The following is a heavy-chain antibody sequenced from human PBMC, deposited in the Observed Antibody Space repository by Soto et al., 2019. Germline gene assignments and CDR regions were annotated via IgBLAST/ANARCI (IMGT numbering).Heavy chain of an antibody. CDR3: ARDSITYDIDV. CDR2: ISDSGRT. D-gene: IGHD2-2*01. J-gene: IGHJ6*02. Sequence: SETLSLTCAVSGGSIDYFYLTWVRQAPGKGLEWIGDISDSGRTKYNPSLRSRVTISVDTSKNQFSLTLNSVTAADTAVYYCARDSITYDIDVWGQGTTVTVSS. CDR1: GGSIDYFY. V-gene: IGHV4-59*01.